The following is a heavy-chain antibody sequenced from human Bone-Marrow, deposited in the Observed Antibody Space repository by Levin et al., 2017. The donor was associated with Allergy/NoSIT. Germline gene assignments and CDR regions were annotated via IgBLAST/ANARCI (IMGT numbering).Heavy chain of an antibody. V-gene: IGHV3-11*03. Sequence: GESLKISCAASGFTFSDYYMSWIRQAPGKGLEWVSYISSSSSYTNYADSVKGRFTISRDNAKNSLYLQMNSLRAEDTAVYYCARLGGSFSDCSGGSCYVGYFQHWGQGTLVTVSS. D-gene: IGHD2-15*01. CDR3: ARLGGSFSDCSGGSCYVGYFQH. J-gene: IGHJ1*01. CDR1: GFTFSDYY. CDR2: ISSSSSYT.